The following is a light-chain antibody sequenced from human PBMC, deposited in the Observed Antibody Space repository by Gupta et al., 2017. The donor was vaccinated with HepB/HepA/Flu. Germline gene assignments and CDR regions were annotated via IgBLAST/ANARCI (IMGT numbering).Light chain of an antibody. V-gene: IGKV3-20*01. CDR1: RTVSSNS. J-gene: IGKJ2*01. CDR2: GAS. CDR3: QQYSRSPQT. Sequence: EIVLTQSPGTLSLSPGERATLSCRASRTVSSNSLAWYQQKPGQAPRLLIYGASSRATGIPDRFTGGGSGTDFTLTISRLEPEDFVVYFCQQYSRSPQTFGQGTKLEIK.